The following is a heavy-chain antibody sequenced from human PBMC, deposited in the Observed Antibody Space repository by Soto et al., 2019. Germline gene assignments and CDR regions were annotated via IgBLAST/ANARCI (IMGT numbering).Heavy chain of an antibody. CDR1: GYTFTGYY. J-gene: IGHJ6*02. Sequence: ASVKVSCKASGYTFTGYYMHWVRQAPGQGLEWMGWINPNSGGTNYAQKVQGWVTMTRDTSISTAYMELSRLRSDDTAVYYCARSAGSRRLGYYYYGMDVWGQGTTVTVSS. CDR2: INPNSGGT. CDR3: ARSAGSRRLGYYYYGMDV. D-gene: IGHD3-9*01. V-gene: IGHV1-2*04.